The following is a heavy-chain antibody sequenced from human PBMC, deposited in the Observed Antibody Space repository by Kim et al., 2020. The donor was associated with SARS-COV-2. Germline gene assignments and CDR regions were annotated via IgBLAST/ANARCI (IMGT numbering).Heavy chain of an antibody. V-gene: IGHV3-7*01. CDR3: VRDFDF. Sequence: DGSAKYYVDSVKGRFTISRDNAKNLLYVQLNSLRGDDTAVYYCVRDFDFWGQGALVTVSS. J-gene: IGHJ4*02. CDR2: DGSAK.